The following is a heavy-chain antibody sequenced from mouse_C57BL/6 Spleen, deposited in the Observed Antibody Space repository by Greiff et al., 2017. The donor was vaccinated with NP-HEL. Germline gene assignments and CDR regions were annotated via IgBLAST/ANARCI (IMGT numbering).Heavy chain of an antibody. CDR3: ARWGSGRYYFDY. V-gene: IGHV1-82*01. Sequence: VKLMESGPELVKPGASVKISCKASGYAFSSSWMNWVKQRPGKGLEWIGRIYPGDGDTNYTGKFKGKSTLTADKSSSTAYMQLSSLTSEDSAVYFCARWGSGRYYFDYWGQGTTLTVSS. D-gene: IGHD1-1*01. CDR1: GYAFSSSW. J-gene: IGHJ2*01. CDR2: IYPGDGDT.